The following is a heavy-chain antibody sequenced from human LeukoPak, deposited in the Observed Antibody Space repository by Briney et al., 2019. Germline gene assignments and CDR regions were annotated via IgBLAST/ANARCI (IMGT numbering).Heavy chain of an antibody. CDR1: GFTFSDYY. Sequence: GGSLRLSXVVSGFTFSDYYMSWIRQAPGKGLEWVSYISSSGSTIYYADSVKGRFTISRDNAKNSLYLQMNSLRAEDTAVYYCARSAFLVRGFDYWGQGTLVTVSS. J-gene: IGHJ4*02. CDR3: ARSAFLVRGFDY. CDR2: ISSSGSTI. V-gene: IGHV3-11*04.